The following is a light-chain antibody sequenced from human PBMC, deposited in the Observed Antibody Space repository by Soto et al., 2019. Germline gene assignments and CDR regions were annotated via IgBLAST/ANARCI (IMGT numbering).Light chain of an antibody. J-gene: IGKJ1*01. CDR3: QQLANYPRT. Sequence: DVQLTQSPSFLSASVGDRVTITCRASQAIGDYLAWYQQKPGKAPNLLIYAASTLQSGVPSRFSGSGSGTEFTLTISSLQPEDFATYYCQQLANYPRTFGQGTKVDIK. V-gene: IGKV1-9*01. CDR2: AAS. CDR1: QAIGDY.